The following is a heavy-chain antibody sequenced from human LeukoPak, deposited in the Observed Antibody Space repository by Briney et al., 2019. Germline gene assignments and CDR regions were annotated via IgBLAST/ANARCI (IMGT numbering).Heavy chain of an antibody. Sequence: SETLSLTCTVSGYSISSDYYWGWIRQPPGRGLEWIGTIYHSGSTYYNPSLKSRVTISVDTSKNQFSLKLSSVTAADTAVYYCARALHYYYDSSGYYADDAFDIWGQGTMVTVSS. V-gene: IGHV4-38-2*02. CDR1: GYSISSDYY. CDR2: IYHSGST. CDR3: ARALHYYYDSSGYYADDAFDI. J-gene: IGHJ3*02. D-gene: IGHD3-22*01.